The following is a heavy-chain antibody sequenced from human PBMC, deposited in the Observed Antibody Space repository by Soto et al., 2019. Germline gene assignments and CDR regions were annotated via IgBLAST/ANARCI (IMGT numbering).Heavy chain of an antibody. Sequence: PSETLSLTCTVSRGSISNYYWSWIRQPPGKGLEWIGYIYYSGSTNSNPSLKTRVAISVDTSKNQFSLKLSSVTAADTAVYYCARHGQLGHTYFDSWGQGTLVTVSS. V-gene: IGHV4-59*08. CDR3: ARHGQLGHTYFDS. CDR2: IYYSGST. J-gene: IGHJ4*02. CDR1: RGSISNYY. D-gene: IGHD1-1*01.